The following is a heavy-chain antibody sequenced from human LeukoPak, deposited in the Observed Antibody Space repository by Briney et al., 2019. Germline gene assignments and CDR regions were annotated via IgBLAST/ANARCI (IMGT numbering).Heavy chain of an antibody. CDR3: ARQDILTGPLRSYAFDI. Sequence: PSETLSLTCTVSGGSISSYYWSWIRQPPGKGLEWIGYIYYSGSTNYNPSLKSRVTISVDTSKNQFSLKLSSVTAADTAVYYCARQDILTGPLRSYAFDIWGQGTMVTVSS. V-gene: IGHV4-59*08. J-gene: IGHJ3*02. D-gene: IGHD3-9*01. CDR1: GGSISSYY. CDR2: IYYSGST.